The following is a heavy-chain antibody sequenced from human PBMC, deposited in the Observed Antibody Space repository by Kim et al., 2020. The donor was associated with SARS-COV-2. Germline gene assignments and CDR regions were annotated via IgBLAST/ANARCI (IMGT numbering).Heavy chain of an antibody. CDR1: GFTFSSYA. CDR2: ISGSGGST. V-gene: IGHV3-23*01. CDR3: ATNGRGYSYGYYYYYGMDV. J-gene: IGHJ6*02. D-gene: IGHD5-18*01. Sequence: GGSLRLSCAASGFTFSSYAMSWVRQAPGKGLEWVSAISGSGGSTYYADSVKGRFTISRDNSKNTLYLQMNSLRAEDTAVYYCATNGRGYSYGYYYYYGMDVWGQGTTVTVSS.